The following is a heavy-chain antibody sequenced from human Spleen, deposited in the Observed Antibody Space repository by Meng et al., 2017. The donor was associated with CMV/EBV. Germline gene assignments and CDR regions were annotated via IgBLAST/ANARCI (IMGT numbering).Heavy chain of an antibody. CDR3: ARGSTSSWYPDS. D-gene: IGHD6-13*01. J-gene: IGHJ4*02. V-gene: IGHV1-69*10. CDR2: IIPLLNIP. Sequence: TDSGGTFNNYAFSWVRQAPGHGLEWMGGIIPLLNIPNYAQRFQDRVTIAADKSTATVYMELSSLRSEDTAMFYCARGSTSSWYPDSWGQGTLVTVSS. CDR1: GGTFNNYA.